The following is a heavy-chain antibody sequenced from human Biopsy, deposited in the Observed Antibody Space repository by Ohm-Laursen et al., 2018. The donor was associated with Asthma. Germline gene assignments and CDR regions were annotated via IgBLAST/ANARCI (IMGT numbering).Heavy chain of an antibody. CDR2: ISYDGGNK. D-gene: IGHD4-23*01. CDR1: GFTFSIYD. V-gene: IGHV3-30*03. CDR3: ARTHERWTSIQDDALDI. J-gene: IGHJ3*02. Sequence: SLRLSCAASGFTFSIYDIHWVRQAPGRGLEWVAVISYDGGNKFYGDSVKGRFTLSRDNSRNTLYLQMNSLRVEDTAIYYCARTHERWTSIQDDALDIWGQGTMVSVSS.